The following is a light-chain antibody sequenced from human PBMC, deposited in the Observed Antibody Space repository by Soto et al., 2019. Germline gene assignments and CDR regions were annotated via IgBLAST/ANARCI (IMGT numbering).Light chain of an antibody. V-gene: IGKV3-15*01. CDR2: GAS. J-gene: IGKJ2*01. CDR3: QQYNNWHPYT. Sequence: ETVMTQSPATLSVSPGERATLSCSASQSVSSSLAWYQQKPCQAPRLVIYGASTRATGFPARFSGSGSGTEFTLTISSLQPEDFAAYYCQQYNNWHPYTFGQGTKVDIK. CDR1: QSVSSS.